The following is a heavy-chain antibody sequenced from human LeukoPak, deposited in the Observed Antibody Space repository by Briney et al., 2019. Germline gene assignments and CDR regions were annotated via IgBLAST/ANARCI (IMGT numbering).Heavy chain of an antibody. D-gene: IGHD3-3*01. Sequence: PGGSLRLSCAASGFTFSIYAMNWLRQAPGKGPEWVSSISGSGTYTYYADSVKGRFTISRDNSKNTLYLQLNSLRAEDTAVYYCAKDPVLRFWQGGQGTLVTVSS. CDR2: ISGSGTYT. CDR3: AKDPVLRFWQ. V-gene: IGHV3-23*01. J-gene: IGHJ4*02. CDR1: GFTFSIYA.